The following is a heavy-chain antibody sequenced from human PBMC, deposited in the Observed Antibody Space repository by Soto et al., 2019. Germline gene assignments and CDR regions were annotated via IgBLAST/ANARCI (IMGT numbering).Heavy chain of an antibody. CDR2: ISYDGSNK. J-gene: IGHJ6*02. V-gene: IGHV3-30-3*01. CDR1: GFTFSSYA. Sequence: QVQLVESGGGVVQPGRSLRLSCAASGFTFSSYAMHWVRQAPGKGLEWVAVISYDGSNKYYADSVKGRFTISRDNSKNTLYLQMNSLRAEDTAVYYCARVKPGMFLVSNYYYYGMDVWGQGTTVTVSS. CDR3: ARVKPGMFLVSNYYYYGMDV. D-gene: IGHD3-3*01.